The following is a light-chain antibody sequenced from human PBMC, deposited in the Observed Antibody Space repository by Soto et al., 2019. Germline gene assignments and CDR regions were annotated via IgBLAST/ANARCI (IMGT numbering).Light chain of an antibody. Sequence: IQLTQSPSSLSASVGDRVIMTCRASQGINSYLAWYQQKTGKAPTLLIYAASTLETGLPSRFSGSGSVTDFTLTNSSLQPEYCAHYYCQTLNIYSFSVGPDTKVDIK. CDR1: QGINSY. CDR2: AAS. CDR3: QTLNIYSFS. V-gene: IGKV1-9*01. J-gene: IGKJ3*01.